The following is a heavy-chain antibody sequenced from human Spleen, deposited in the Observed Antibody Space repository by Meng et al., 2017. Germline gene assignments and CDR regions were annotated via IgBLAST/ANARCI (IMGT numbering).Heavy chain of an antibody. D-gene: IGHD3-10*01. Sequence: ASVKVSCKASGYTFTTYDINWVRQATGQGLEWMGWMNPNSGNTGYAQKFQGRVTITTNTSITTAYMELSSLRYEDTAVYYCARKERITMVRGVIISSYDYGMDVWGQGTTVTVSS. CDR3: ARKERITMVRGVIISSYDYGMDV. CDR1: GYTFTTYD. J-gene: IGHJ6*02. CDR2: MNPNSGNT. V-gene: IGHV1-8*03.